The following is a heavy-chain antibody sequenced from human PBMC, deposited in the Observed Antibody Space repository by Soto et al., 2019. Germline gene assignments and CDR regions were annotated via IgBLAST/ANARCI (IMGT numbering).Heavy chain of an antibody. V-gene: IGHV4-34*01. J-gene: IGHJ4*02. CDR2: INHSGST. Sequence: SETLSLTCAVYGGSFSGYYWSWIRQPPGKGLEWIGEINHSGSTNYNPSLKSRVTISVDTSKNQFSLKLSSVTAADTAVYYCARRAAAHDYWGQGTLVTVSS. D-gene: IGHD6-13*01. CDR1: GGSFSGYY. CDR3: ARRAAAHDY.